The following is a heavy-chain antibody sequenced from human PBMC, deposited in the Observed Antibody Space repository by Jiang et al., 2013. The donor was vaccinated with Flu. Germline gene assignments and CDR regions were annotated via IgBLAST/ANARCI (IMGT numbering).Heavy chain of an antibody. CDR3: SRGDSLFDS. D-gene: IGHD5-18*01. V-gene: IGHV3-49*05. CDR2: IRSKAYGGAT. Sequence: GGGLVKPGRSLRLSCTASGFTFGDYAMSWLRQAPGKGLEWVGFIRSKAYGGATAYAASVKGRFTISRDDSKSIAYLQMNSLKTEDTAVYYCSRGDSLFDSWGQGTLLTVSS. CDR1: GFTFGDYA. J-gene: IGHJ4*02.